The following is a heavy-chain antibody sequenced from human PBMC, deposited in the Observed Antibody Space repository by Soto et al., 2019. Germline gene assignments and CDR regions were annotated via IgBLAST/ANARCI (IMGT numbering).Heavy chain of an antibody. Sequence: QVQLQESGPGLVKPSQTLSLTCTVSGGSISSGGYYWSWIRQHPGKGLEWIGYIYYSGSTYYNPSLKSRVTISVDTSKNQFSLKLSSVTAADTAVYYCARDPRNSAVTTNKWYFDLWGRGTLVTVSS. J-gene: IGHJ2*01. CDR2: IYYSGST. V-gene: IGHV4-31*03. D-gene: IGHD4-17*01. CDR3: ARDPRNSAVTTNKWYFDL. CDR1: GGSISSGGYY.